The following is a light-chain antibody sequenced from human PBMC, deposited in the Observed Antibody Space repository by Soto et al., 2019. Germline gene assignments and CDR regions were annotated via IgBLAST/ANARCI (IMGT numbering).Light chain of an antibody. CDR3: QPAHIYGIWV. CDR2: NSN. Sequence: SYELTQPPSVSVSPGQTARITCSADALSTQYVYWYQQKPGQAPLLVIFNSNERPSGIPERFSGSSSGTTVTLTISGVQAEDERNYYFQPAHIYGIWVFGGGPQLP. V-gene: IGLV3-25*02. CDR1: ALSTQY. J-gene: IGLJ3*02.